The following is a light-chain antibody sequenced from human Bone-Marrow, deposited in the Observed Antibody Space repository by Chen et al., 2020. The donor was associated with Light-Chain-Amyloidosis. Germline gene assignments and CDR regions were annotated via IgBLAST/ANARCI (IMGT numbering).Light chain of an antibody. J-gene: IGLJ1*01. CDR3: AAWDDNLIAYV. CDR1: SSNIGSNT. V-gene: IGLV1-44*01. CDR2: TNN. Sequence: SVVTQPPSASGTPGQRVTISCSGSSSNIGSNTINWYQQLPGTAPKLLIHTNNQRPSGVPDRFSGSKSGTSASLAISGLQSDDEADYYCAAWDDNLIAYVFGTGTKVTVL.